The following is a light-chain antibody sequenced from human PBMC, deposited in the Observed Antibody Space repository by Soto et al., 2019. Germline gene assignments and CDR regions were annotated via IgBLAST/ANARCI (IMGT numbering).Light chain of an antibody. Sequence: SYELTQTPSLSVAPEKTASITCGGGNIGSQSVHWYQHKPGQAPILVMRYDSDRPSGIPERFSGSNSGNTATLTINRVEAGDEADYYCHVWDSSSARPVFGGGTKVTVL. V-gene: IGLV3-21*04. CDR3: HVWDSSSARPV. CDR1: NIGSQS. CDR2: YDS. J-gene: IGLJ3*02.